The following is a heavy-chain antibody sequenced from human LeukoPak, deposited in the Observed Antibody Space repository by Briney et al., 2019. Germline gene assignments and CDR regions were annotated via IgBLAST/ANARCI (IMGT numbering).Heavy chain of an antibody. CDR3: ARGNVNTAWNYFGMDV. V-gene: IGHV3-7*01. Sequence: GGSLRLSCAASGFTFSNYWMTWVRQAPGKGLEWVANINEDGSDKYYVDSMKGRFTISRDNTKNSLYLQMNSLRAEDTAVYYCARGNVNTAWNYFGMDVWGQGTTVTVSS. D-gene: IGHD5-18*01. J-gene: IGHJ6*02. CDR2: INEDGSDK. CDR1: GFTFSNYW.